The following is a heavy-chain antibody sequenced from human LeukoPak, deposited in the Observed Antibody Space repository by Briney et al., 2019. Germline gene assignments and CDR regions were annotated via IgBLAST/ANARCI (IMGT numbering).Heavy chain of an antibody. D-gene: IGHD2-2*01. CDR2: ISAYNGNT. CDR3: ARDSALDDIVVVPAAIAWFDP. V-gene: IGHV1-18*01. Sequence: ASVKVSCKASGYTLTSYGISWVRQAPGQGLEWMGWISAYNGNTNYAQKLQGRVTMTTDTSTSTAYMELRSLRSDDTAVYYCARDSALDDIVVVPAAIAWFDPWGQGTLVTVSS. J-gene: IGHJ5*02. CDR1: GYTLTSYG.